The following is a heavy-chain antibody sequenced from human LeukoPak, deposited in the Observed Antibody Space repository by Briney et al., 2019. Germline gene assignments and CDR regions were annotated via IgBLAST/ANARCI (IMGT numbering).Heavy chain of an antibody. J-gene: IGHJ3*02. V-gene: IGHV3-23*01. D-gene: IGHD2-2*01. CDR2: ISGSGGST. CDR3: AKGGTFRTAFDI. CDR1: GFTFSSYA. Sequence: GGSLRLSCAASGFTFSSYAMSWVRQAPGKGLEWVSAISGSGGSTYYADSAKGRFTISRDNSKNTLYLQMNSLRAEDTAIYYCAKGGTFRTAFDIWGQGTMVTVSS.